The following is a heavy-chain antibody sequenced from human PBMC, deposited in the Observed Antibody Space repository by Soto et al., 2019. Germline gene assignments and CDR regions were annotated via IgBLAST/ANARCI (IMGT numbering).Heavy chain of an antibody. V-gene: IGHV4-34*01. Sequence: QVQLQQWGAGLLKPSETLSLTCAVYGGSFSGYYWSWIRQPPGKGLEGIGEVNHSGSTNYNPPLKRRVTXXVXTXXSRSPLELSSVTAADTAVYYCVREGESGSYSRIAHWGQGSLVTVSS. CDR2: VNHSGST. CDR3: VREGESGSYSRIAH. J-gene: IGHJ1*01. CDR1: GGSFSGYY. D-gene: IGHD1-26*01.